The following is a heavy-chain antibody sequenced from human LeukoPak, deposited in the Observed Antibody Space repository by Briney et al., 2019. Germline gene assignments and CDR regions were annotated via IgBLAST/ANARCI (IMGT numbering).Heavy chain of an antibody. D-gene: IGHD2-2*01. V-gene: IGHV3-30*01. CDR1: GFSFSSYA. Sequence: GGSLRLSYTDSGFSFSSYAMHWVRQSPGKGLEWVAVTSNHGNDGFYADSVKGRFTISRDNSKKTLYLQMDSLRPEDTGVYYCTRDRGAMNDFDYWGQGTLVTVSS. CDR2: TSNHGNDG. CDR3: TRDRGAMNDFDY. J-gene: IGHJ4*02.